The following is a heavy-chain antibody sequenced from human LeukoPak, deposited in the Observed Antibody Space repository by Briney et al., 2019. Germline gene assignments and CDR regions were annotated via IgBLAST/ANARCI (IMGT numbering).Heavy chain of an antibody. J-gene: IGHJ4*02. D-gene: IGHD4-17*01. CDR3: ARDHGDYYFDY. Sequence: GGSLRLSCAASGFTFSSYWMHWVRQAPGKGLVWVSRINSDGSSTNYADSVKGRFTISRDNGKNTLYLQMNSLRAEDTAVYYCARDHGDYYFDYWGQGTLVTVSS. CDR2: INSDGSST. CDR1: GFTFSSYW. V-gene: IGHV3-74*01.